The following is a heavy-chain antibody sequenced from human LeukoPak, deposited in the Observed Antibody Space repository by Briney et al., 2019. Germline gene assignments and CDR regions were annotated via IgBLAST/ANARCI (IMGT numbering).Heavy chain of an antibody. J-gene: IGHJ4*02. CDR3: ARHFYYDSSGYWP. V-gene: IGHV4-59*08. D-gene: IGHD3-22*01. Sequence: PSETLSLTCTVSGGSISSYYWSWIRQPPGKGLEWIGYIYYSGSTNYNPSLKSRVTISVDTSKNQFSLKLSSVTAADTAVYYCARHFYYDSSGYWPWGQGTLVTVSS. CDR1: GGSISSYY. CDR2: IYYSGST.